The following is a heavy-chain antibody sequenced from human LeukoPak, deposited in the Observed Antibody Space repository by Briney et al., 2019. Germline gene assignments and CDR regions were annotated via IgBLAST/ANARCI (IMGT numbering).Heavy chain of an antibody. CDR1: GYTLTALS. Sequence: ASVKVSCKVSGYTLTALSMHWVRQAPGQGLEGMGGFDPEDGETIYAQKFQGRVTMTEYTSTDTAYMERSSLRSEDTAVYYCATEMNSGESYLHFDGWGQRTLVTVSS. CDR2: FDPEDGET. J-gene: IGHJ4*02. D-gene: IGHD1-26*01. CDR3: ATEMNSGESYLHFDG. V-gene: IGHV1-24*01.